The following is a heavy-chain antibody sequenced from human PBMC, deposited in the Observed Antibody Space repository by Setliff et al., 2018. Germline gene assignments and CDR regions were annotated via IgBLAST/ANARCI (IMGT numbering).Heavy chain of an antibody. CDR2: IKQDGSEK. J-gene: IGHJ3*02. Sequence: PGGSLRLSCAASGFTFSSYWMSWVRQPPGKGLEWVANIKQDGSEKYYVDSVKGRFTISRDNAKNSLYLQMNSLRAEDTAVYYCVTGMGTHYYDPSAQGPFAIWGQGTMVTVSS. CDR1: GFTFSSYW. CDR3: VTGMGTHYYDPSAQGPFAI. V-gene: IGHV3-7*01. D-gene: IGHD3-22*01.